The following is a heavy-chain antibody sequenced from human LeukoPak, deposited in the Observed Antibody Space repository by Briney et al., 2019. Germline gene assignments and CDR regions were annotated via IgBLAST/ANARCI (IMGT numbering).Heavy chain of an antibody. CDR2: IRGSGGST. CDR3: AVPYYDFWSGYRDFDY. D-gene: IGHD3-3*01. Sequence: PGGSLRLSCAASGFTFSSYAMSWVRQAPGKGLEWVSAIRGSGGSTYYADSVKGRFTISRDNSKNTLYLQMNSLRAEDTAVYYCAVPYYDFWSGYRDFDYWGQGTLVTVSS. CDR1: GFTFSSYA. J-gene: IGHJ4*02. V-gene: IGHV3-23*01.